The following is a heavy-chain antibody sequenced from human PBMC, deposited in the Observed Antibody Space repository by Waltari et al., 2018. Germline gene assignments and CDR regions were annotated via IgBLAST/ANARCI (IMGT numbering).Heavy chain of an antibody. J-gene: IGHJ6*02. CDR3: ASPTSVYYYYGMDV. V-gene: IGHV1-69*01. CDR1: GGTFSSYA. Sequence: QVQLVQSGAEVKKPGSSVKVSCKASGGTFSSYAISWVRQAPGQGLEWMGGIIPSFGTANYAQKFQVRVTITADEATSTAYMELSSLRSEDTAVYYCASPTSVYYYYGMDVWGQGTTVTVSS. CDR2: IIPSFGTA.